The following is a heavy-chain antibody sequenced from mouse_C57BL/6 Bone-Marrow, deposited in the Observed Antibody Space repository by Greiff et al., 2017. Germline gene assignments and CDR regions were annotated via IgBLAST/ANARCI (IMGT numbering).Heavy chain of an antibody. CDR3: ARSFLFAY. V-gene: IGHV1-66*01. CDR2: IYPGSGNT. CDR1: GYSFTSYY. J-gene: IGHJ3*01. Sequence: VMLVESGPELVKPGASVKISCKASGYSFTSYYIHWVKQRPGQGLEWIGWIYPGSGNTKYNEKFKGKATLTADTSSSTAYMQLSSLTSEDSAVYYCARSFLFAYWGQGTLVTVSA.